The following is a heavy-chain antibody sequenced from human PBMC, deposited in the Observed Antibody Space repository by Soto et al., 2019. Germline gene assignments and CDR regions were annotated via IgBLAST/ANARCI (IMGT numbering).Heavy chain of an antibody. CDR1: GFTFSSYG. Sequence: QVQLVESGGGVVQPGRSLRLSCAASGFTFSSYGMHWVRQAPGKGLEWVAVIWYDGSNKYYADSVKGRFTISRDNSKNTLYLQMNSLRAEDTAVYYCTYGSGSYSYYYYGMDVWGQGTTVTVSS. V-gene: IGHV3-33*01. CDR3: TYGSGSYSYYYYGMDV. J-gene: IGHJ6*02. CDR2: IWYDGSNK. D-gene: IGHD3-10*01.